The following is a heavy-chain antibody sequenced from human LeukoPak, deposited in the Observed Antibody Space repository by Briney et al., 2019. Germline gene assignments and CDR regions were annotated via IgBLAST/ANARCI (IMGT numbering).Heavy chain of an antibody. V-gene: IGHV4-38-2*02. Sequence: SETLSLTCTVSGYSISSGHYWGWIRQPPGKGLELIGSIYHSGSTDYNPSLKSRVTISVDTSKNQFSLKLSSVTAADTAVYYCARDLETPQQLVTWGQGTLVTVSS. D-gene: IGHD6-13*01. J-gene: IGHJ5*02. CDR1: GYSISSGHY. CDR2: IYHSGST. CDR3: ARDLETPQQLVT.